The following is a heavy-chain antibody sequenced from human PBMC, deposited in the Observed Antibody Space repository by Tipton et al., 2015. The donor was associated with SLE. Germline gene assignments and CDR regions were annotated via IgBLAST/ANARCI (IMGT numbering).Heavy chain of an antibody. V-gene: IGHV4-31*02. CDR1: GDSINSGGYY. CDR2: INNRGYI. D-gene: IGHD1-1*01. J-gene: IGHJ3*02. CDR3: ARDRPNWNTEGVFDI. Sequence: LRLSCTVSGDSINSGGYYWSWIRQYPGQGLEWIGYINNRGYIYYKPSLKSRAIISVDTSKNQFSLKLSSVTAADTAVYYCARDRPNWNTEGVFDIWGQGTMVTVSS.